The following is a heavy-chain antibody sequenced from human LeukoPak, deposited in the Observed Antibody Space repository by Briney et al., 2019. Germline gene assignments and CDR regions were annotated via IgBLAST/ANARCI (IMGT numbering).Heavy chain of an antibody. CDR2: ISSSGSTI. J-gene: IGHJ4*02. CDR1: GFTFSDYY. CDR3: VKASYCTGTNCYPSYFDY. Sequence: GGSLRLSCAASGFTFSDYYMSWIRQAPGKGLEWVSYISSSGSTIYYADSVKGRFTISRDNAKNSLYLQMNNLRAEDTAVFYCVKASYCTGTNCYPSYFDYWGQGALVTVSS. D-gene: IGHD2-2*01. V-gene: IGHV3-11*04.